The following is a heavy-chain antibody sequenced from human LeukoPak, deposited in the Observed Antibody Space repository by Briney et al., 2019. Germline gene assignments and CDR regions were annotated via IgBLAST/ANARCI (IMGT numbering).Heavy chain of an antibody. CDR1: GGSISSGGYS. D-gene: IGHD2-15*01. CDR3: ARAAEDGLDY. CDR2: IYHSGIT. V-gene: IGHV4-30-2*01. J-gene: IGHJ4*02. Sequence: SQTLSLTCAVSGGSISSGGYSWSWIRQPPGKGLEWIGYIYHSGITYYNPSLKSRVTISVDRSKNQFSLKLSSVTAADTAVYYCARAAEDGLDYWGQGTLVTVSS.